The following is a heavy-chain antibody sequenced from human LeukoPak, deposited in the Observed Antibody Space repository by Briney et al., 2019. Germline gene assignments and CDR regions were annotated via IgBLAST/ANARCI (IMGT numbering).Heavy chain of an antibody. Sequence: SGGSLRLSCAASGFSFSSYSMNWVRQAPGKGLEWVSSISTSSSYIYYADSVKGRFTISRDNAKNSLYLQMNSLRAEDTAVYYCAREVENTSGWYSHFDYWGQGTLVTVSS. J-gene: IGHJ4*02. CDR1: GFSFSSYS. CDR2: ISTSSSYI. CDR3: AREVENTSGWYSHFDY. D-gene: IGHD6-19*01. V-gene: IGHV3-21*01.